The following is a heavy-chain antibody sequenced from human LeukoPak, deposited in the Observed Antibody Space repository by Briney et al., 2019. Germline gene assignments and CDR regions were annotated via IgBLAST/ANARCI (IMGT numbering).Heavy chain of an antibody. D-gene: IGHD3-22*01. J-gene: IGHJ3*02. Sequence: SETLSLTCAVYGGSFSSYYWSWIRQPAGKGLEWIGRIYTSGSTNYNPSLKSRVTMSVDTSKNQFSLKLGSVTAADTAVYYCARGTNTYYYDSSGYYSLAFDIWGQGTMVTVSS. CDR3: ARGTNTYYYDSSGYYSLAFDI. CDR1: GGSFSSYY. CDR2: IYTSGST. V-gene: IGHV4-59*10.